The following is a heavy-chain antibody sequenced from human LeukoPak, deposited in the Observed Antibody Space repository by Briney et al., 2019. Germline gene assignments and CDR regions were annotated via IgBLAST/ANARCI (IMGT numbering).Heavy chain of an antibody. Sequence: GGSLRLSCAASGFTFSSYWMHWVRQAPGKGLVWVSRISSDGSIINYADSVKGRFTISRDNAKNTLYLQMNSLRVEDTAVYYCARPAVAGLRAGGYDYWGQGTLVTVSS. D-gene: IGHD6-19*01. V-gene: IGHV3-74*01. J-gene: IGHJ4*02. CDR2: ISSDGSII. CDR1: GFTFSSYW. CDR3: ARPAVAGLRAGGYDY.